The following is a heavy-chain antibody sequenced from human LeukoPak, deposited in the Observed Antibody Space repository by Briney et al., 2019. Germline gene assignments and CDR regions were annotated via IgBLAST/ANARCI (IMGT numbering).Heavy chain of an antibody. CDR2: INPNSGGT. V-gene: IGHV1-2*02. CDR1: GYTFINNW. Sequence: VASVKVSCKASGYTFINNWVHWVRQAPGQGLEWMGWINPNSGGTNYAQKFQGRVTMTRDASISTAYMELSRLRSDDTAVYYCARDRETANYWGQGTLVTVSS. D-gene: IGHD5-18*01. J-gene: IGHJ4*02. CDR3: ARDRETANY.